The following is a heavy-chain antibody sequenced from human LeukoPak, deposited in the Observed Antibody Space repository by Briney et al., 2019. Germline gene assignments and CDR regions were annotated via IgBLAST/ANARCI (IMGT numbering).Heavy chain of an antibody. CDR2: VDPEDGET. CDR3: ATGPRADGSLDY. V-gene: IGHV1-69-2*01. J-gene: IGHJ4*02. Sequence: RASVKVSCKVSGYTFTDYYMHWVQQAPGKGLEWMGLVDPEDGETIYTEKFQGRVTITADTSTDTAYMELSSLRSEDTAVYYCATGPRADGSLDYWGQGTLVTVSS. D-gene: IGHD1-26*01. CDR1: GYTFTDYY.